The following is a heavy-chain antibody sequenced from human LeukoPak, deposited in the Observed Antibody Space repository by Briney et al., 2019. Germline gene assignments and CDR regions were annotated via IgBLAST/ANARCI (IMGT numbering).Heavy chain of an antibody. V-gene: IGHV3-30*04. CDR1: GFTFSSYA. J-gene: IGHJ4*02. CDR2: ISYDGTNK. D-gene: IGHD3-10*01. Sequence: GGSLRLSCAASGFTFSSYAMHWVRQAPGKGLEWVAVISYDGTNKYYADSVKGRFTISRDISKNTLYLQMNSLRAEDTAVYYCARVAHRGFSFDYWGQGTLVTVSS. CDR3: ARVAHRGFSFDY.